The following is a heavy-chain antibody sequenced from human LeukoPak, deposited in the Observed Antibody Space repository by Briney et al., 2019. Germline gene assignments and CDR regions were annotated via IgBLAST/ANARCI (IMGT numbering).Heavy chain of an antibody. CDR3: TRQGYCSSTSCRPDAFDI. CDR1: GFTFSSYS. D-gene: IGHD2-2*01. CDR2: ISSSSSYI. J-gene: IGHJ3*02. Sequence: GGSLRLSCAASGFTFSSYSMNWVRQAPGKGLEWVSSISSSSSYIYYADSVKGRFTISRDNAKNSLYLQMNSLKTEDTAVYYCTRQGYCSSTSCRPDAFDIWGQGTMVTVSS. V-gene: IGHV3-21*04.